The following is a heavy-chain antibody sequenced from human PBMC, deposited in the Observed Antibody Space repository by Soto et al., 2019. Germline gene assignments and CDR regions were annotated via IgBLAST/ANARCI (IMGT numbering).Heavy chain of an antibody. V-gene: IGHV4-34*01. CDR3: ASRSGITFGGVIVKYYFDY. J-gene: IGHJ4*02. CDR1: CGSFIGYY. D-gene: IGHD3-16*02. Sequence: SETLSLTCAFYCGSFIGYYWSWIRQPPGKGLEWIGEINHSGSTNYNPSLKSRVTISVDTSKNQFSLKLSSVTAADTAVYYCASRSGITFGGVIVKYYFDYWGQGTLVTVSS. CDR2: INHSGST.